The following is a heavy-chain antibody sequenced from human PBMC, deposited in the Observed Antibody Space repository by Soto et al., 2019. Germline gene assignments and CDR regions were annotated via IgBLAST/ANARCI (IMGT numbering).Heavy chain of an antibody. V-gene: IGHV4-30-2*01. CDR1: GGSISSGGYS. Sequence: LSLTCAVSGGSISSGGYSWSWIRQPPGKGLEWIGYIYHSGTTYYNPSLKSRVTMSVDRSKNQFSLKLSSVTAADTAVYYCARAVVTPYYFDYWGHATLVTVSS. J-gene: IGHJ4*01. CDR2: IYHSGTT. D-gene: IGHD2-21*02. CDR3: ARAVVTPYYFDY.